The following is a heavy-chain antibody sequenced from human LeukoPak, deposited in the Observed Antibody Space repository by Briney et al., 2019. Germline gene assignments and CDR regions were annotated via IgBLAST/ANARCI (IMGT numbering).Heavy chain of an antibody. V-gene: IGHV3-23*01. CDR2: ISGSGDST. CDR1: EFTFSSYA. CDR3: AKSYNGYESKPDY. J-gene: IGHJ4*02. Sequence: GGSLRLSCAASEFTFSSYAMNWVRQAPGKGLEWVSVISGSGDSTDYADSVKGRFTISRDNSKNTLYLQMNSLRAEDTAVYYCAKSYNGYESKPDYWGQGTLVTVSS. D-gene: IGHD5-12*01.